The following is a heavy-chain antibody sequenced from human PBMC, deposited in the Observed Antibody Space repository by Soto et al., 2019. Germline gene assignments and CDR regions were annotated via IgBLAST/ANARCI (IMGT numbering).Heavy chain of an antibody. CDR3: ARDENSGYDLGY. Sequence: SETLSLTCTVSGGSISSGDYYWSWIRQPPGKGLEWIGYIYYSGSTYYNPSLKSRVTISVDTSKNQFSLKLSSVTAADTAVYYCARDENSGYDLGYWGQETLVTVSS. D-gene: IGHD5-12*01. J-gene: IGHJ4*02. CDR2: IYYSGST. CDR1: GGSISSGDYY. V-gene: IGHV4-30-4*01.